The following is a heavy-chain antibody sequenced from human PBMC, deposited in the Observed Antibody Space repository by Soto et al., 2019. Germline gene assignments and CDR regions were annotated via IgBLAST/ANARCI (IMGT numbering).Heavy chain of an antibody. CDR3: VRVSAGGIRGFDS. J-gene: IGHJ5*01. CDR2: IYYRGTT. V-gene: IGHV4-31*03. CDR1: GGSISTGVWY. D-gene: IGHD6-13*01. Sequence: QVQLQESGPGLVKPSQTLSLTCSVSGGSISTGVWYWSWVREHPGKGLEWIGDIYYRGTTSYNPSLGSRVTISRDTSKNQVSLKVNSVTASETAVYYCVRVSAGGIRGFDSCGQGIRVTVSS.